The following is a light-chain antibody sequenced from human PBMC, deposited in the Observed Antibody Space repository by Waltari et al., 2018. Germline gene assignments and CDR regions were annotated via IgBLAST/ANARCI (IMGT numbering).Light chain of an antibody. CDR2: DVT. J-gene: IGLJ2*01. V-gene: IGLV2-11*01. Sequence: QSALTQPRSVSGSPGQSVTIPCTGTSHDVGGYHYVSWYQHHPCEVHKLMIYDVTQRPSGVPDRFSGSKSGNTASLTISGLQADDEADYYCSSYGGTYFVFGGGTRLTVL. CDR1: SHDVGGYHY. CDR3: SSYGGTYFV.